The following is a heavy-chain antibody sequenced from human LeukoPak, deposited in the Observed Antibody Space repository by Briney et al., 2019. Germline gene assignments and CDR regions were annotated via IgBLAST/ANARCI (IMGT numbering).Heavy chain of an antibody. Sequence: GGSLRLSCAASGFTFSSYAMSWVRQAPGKGLEWVSAISGSGGSTYYADSVKGRFTISRDNSKNTLYLQMNSLRAEDTAVYYCAKGSVPAAIVYYYYGMDVWGQGTTVTVSS. CDR1: GFTFSSYA. D-gene: IGHD2-2*02. CDR3: AKGSVPAAIVYYYYGMDV. V-gene: IGHV3-23*01. CDR2: ISGSGGST. J-gene: IGHJ6*02.